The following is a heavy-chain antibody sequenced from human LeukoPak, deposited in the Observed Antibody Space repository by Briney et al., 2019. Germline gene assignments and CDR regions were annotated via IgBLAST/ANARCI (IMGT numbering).Heavy chain of an antibody. D-gene: IGHD3-16*02. CDR1: GGTFSGYA. CDR3: ATGSPAVFGGVIPSDY. V-gene: IGHV1-69*13. J-gene: IGHJ4*02. CDR2: IIPIFGTA. Sequence: SVKVSCKASGGTFSGYAISWVRQAPGQGLEWMGGIIPIFGTANYAQKFQGRVTITADESTSTAYMELSSLRSEDTAVYYCATGSPAVFGGVIPSDYWGQGTLVTVSS.